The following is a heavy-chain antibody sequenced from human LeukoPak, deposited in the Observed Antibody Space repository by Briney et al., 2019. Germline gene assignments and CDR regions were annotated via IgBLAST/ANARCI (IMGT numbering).Heavy chain of an antibody. D-gene: IGHD4-23*01. CDR2: ISGSGGST. Sequence: GGTLRLSCAASGLTFSSYAMSWVRQAPGKGLEWVSTISGSGGSTYYADSVKGRFTISRDNSKNTLYLQMNSLRAEDTAVYYCAKSDLNYGGNPDYWGQGTLVTVSS. V-gene: IGHV3-23*01. CDR1: GLTFSSYA. CDR3: AKSDLNYGGNPDY. J-gene: IGHJ4*02.